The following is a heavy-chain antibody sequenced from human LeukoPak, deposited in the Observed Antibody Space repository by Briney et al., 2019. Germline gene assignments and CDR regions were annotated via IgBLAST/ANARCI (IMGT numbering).Heavy chain of an antibody. Sequence: GGSLRVSCAASGFTFSSYSMNWVRQAPGKGLEWVSSISCSSSYIYYADSVKGRFTISRDNAKNSLYLQMNSLRAEDTAVYYCARVVQIFGSYFDLWGRGTLVTVSS. CDR1: GFTFSSYS. J-gene: IGHJ2*01. CDR2: ISCSSSYI. CDR3: ARVVQIFGSYFDL. D-gene: IGHD3-3*01. V-gene: IGHV3-21*01.